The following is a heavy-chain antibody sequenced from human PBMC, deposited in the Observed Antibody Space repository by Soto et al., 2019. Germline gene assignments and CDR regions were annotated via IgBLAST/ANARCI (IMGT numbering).Heavy chain of an antibody. Sequence: GGSLRLSCAASGFTFSSYAMSWVRQAPGEGLEWVSAISGSGGSTYYADSVKGRFTISRDNSKNTLYLQMNSLRSEDTAVYYCATGVIVAISAFDSWGQGTMVTVSS. CDR1: GFTFSSYA. CDR3: ATGVIVAISAFDS. V-gene: IGHV3-23*01. CDR2: ISGSGGST. D-gene: IGHD5-12*01. J-gene: IGHJ3*02.